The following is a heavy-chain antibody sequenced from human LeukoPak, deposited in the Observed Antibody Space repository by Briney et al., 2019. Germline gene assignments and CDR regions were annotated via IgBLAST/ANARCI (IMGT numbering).Heavy chain of an antibody. CDR2: ISLSVDSI. J-gene: IGHJ5*02. CDR3: PKDAQVMVNFWFEA. D-gene: IGHD5-18*01. V-gene: IGHV3-23*01. Sequence: GGTLRLSCAASGFAFSRVAMSWVPQAPGNGLESVSSISLSVDSIYHADSVKGSFATSRGNSKSTLYWQMANLRAEDSAVYFCPKDAQVMVNFWFEAWGQGTLVTVSS. CDR1: GFAFSRVA.